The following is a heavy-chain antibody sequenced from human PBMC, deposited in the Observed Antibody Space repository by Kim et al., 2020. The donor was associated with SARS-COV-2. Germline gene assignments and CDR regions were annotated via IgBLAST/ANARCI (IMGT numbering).Heavy chain of an antibody. D-gene: IGHD4-17*01. CDR2: I. CDR3: ARDSTVTTFGY. Sequence: IYYADSVKGRFTISRDNAKNSLYLQMNSLRAEDTAVYYCARDSTVTTFGYWGQGTLVTVSS. V-gene: IGHV3-11*04. J-gene: IGHJ4*02.